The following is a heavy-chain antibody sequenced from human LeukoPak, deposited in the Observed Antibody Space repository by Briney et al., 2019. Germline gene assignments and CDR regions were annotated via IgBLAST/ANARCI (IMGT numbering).Heavy chain of an antibody. CDR3: ARRTGGYRVLFDP. CDR1: GGSFSGYY. V-gene: IGHV4-34*01. CDR2: INHSGST. J-gene: IGHJ5*02. D-gene: IGHD1-26*01. Sequence: PSETLSLTCAVYGGSFSGYYWSWIRQPPRKGLEWIGEINHSGSTNYNPSLKSRVTISVDTSKNQFSLKLSSVTAADTAVYYCARRTGGYRVLFDPWGQGTLVTVSS.